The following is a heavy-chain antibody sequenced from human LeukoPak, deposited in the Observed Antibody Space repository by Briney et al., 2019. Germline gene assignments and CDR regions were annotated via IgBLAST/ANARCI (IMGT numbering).Heavy chain of an antibody. CDR1: GYTFTDYY. Sequence: ASVKVSCKTSGYTFTDYYIHWVRQAPGQGLEWMGWINPTSGATDYAQKFKGRVTMTRDSSISTAYMELNSLKSDDTAVFYCTRYSLGGDYDFGYWGQRTLVAVSS. J-gene: IGHJ4*02. CDR3: TRYSLGGDYDFGY. D-gene: IGHD4-17*01. CDR2: INPTSGAT. V-gene: IGHV1-2*02.